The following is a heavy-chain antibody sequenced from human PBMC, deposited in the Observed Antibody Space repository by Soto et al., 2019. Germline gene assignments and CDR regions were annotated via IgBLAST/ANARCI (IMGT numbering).Heavy chain of an antibody. CDR2: IYYSGST. CDR3: ARDRGYGSGSYSFDY. V-gene: IGHV4-31*03. CDR1: GGSISSGGYY. D-gene: IGHD3-10*01. J-gene: IGHJ4*02. Sequence: TLSLTCTVSGGSISSGGYYWSWIRQHPGKSLEWIGYIYYSGSTYYNPSLKSRVTISVDTSKNQFSLKLSSVTAADTAVYYCARDRGYGSGSYSFDYWGQGTLVTVSS.